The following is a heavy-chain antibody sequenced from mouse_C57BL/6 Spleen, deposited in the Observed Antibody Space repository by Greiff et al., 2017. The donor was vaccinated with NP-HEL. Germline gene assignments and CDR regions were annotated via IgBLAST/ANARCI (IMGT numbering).Heavy chain of an antibody. D-gene: IGHD3-3*01. V-gene: IGHV1-15*01. CDR3: TKGLPRDY. J-gene: IGHJ2*01. Sequence: VKLQESGAELVRPGASVTLSCKASGYTFTDYEMHWVKQTPVHGLEWIGAIDPETGGTAYNQKFKGKAILTADKSSSTAYMELRSLTSEDSAVYYCTKGLPRDYWGQGTTLTVSS. CDR1: GYTFTDYE. CDR2: IDPETGGT.